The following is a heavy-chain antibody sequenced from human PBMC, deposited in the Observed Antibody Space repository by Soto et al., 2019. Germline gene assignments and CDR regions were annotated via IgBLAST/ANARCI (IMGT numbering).Heavy chain of an antibody. J-gene: IGHJ4*02. Sequence: GPLRLSYAASGLTIRGHWMNWVRQAPGKGLEWVADINPDGSEKYYADSVKGRFTISRDNAKNSLYLQMNSLRAEDTAVYYCLGLAYWGQGTLVTVSS. CDR3: LGLAY. CDR2: INPDGSEK. D-gene: IGHD2-8*02. CDR1: GLTIRGHW. V-gene: IGHV3-7*01.